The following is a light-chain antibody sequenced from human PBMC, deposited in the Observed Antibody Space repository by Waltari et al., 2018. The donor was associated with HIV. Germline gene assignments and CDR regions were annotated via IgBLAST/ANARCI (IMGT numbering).Light chain of an antibody. J-gene: IGLJ2*01. V-gene: IGLV3-25*03. CDR3: QSADTNGIVV. Sequence: SYELTQPPSVSLSPGQTARISCSGDALRNQFAYWYQQKAGQAPVAVIFKDTERASGISKRFSGSTLGANVTLTINTVQAEDEADYYCQSADTNGIVVFGGGTRLTV. CDR2: KDT. CDR1: ALRNQF.